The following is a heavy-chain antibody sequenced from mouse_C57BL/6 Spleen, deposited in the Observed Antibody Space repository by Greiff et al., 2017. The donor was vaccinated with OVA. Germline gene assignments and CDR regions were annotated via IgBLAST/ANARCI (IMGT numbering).Heavy chain of an antibody. Sequence: VQLQQSGPELVKPGASVKISCKASGYSFTDYNMNWVKQSNGKSLEWIGVINPNYGTTSYNQKFKGKATLTVDQSSSTAHMQLNSLTSEDSAVYYCARGIYYGSSWYFDVWGTGTTVTVSS. J-gene: IGHJ1*03. CDR1: GYSFTDYN. CDR3: ARGIYYGSSWYFDV. V-gene: IGHV1-39*01. CDR2: INPNYGTT. D-gene: IGHD1-1*01.